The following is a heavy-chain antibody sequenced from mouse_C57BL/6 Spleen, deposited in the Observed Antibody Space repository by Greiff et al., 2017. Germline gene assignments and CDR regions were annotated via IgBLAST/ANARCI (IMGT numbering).Heavy chain of an antibody. D-gene: IGHD1-1*01. CDR3: ARNTVSTTVVAPYFDV. CDR1: GFSLTSYG. J-gene: IGHJ1*03. Sequence: VQGVESGPGLVQPSQSLSITCTVSGFSLTSYGVHWVRQSPGKGLEWLGVIWSGGSTDYNAAFISRLSISKDNSKSQVFFKMNRLQADDTAIYYCARNTVSTTVVAPYFDVWGTGTTVTVSS. CDR2: IWSGGST. V-gene: IGHV2-2*01.